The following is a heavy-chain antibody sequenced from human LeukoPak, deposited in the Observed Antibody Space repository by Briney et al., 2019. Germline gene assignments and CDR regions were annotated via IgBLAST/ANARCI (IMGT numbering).Heavy chain of an antibody. CDR3: AKDKYYYDSSGQKWGVPQDY. J-gene: IGHJ4*02. CDR1: GFTFSSYA. CDR2: ISGSGGST. D-gene: IGHD3-22*01. Sequence: GGSLRLSCAASGFTFSSYAMSWVRQAPGKGLEWVSAISGSGGSTYYADSVKGRFTISRDNSKNTLYLQMNSLRAEDTAVYYCAKDKYYYDSSGQKWGVPQDYWGQGTLVTVSS. V-gene: IGHV3-23*01.